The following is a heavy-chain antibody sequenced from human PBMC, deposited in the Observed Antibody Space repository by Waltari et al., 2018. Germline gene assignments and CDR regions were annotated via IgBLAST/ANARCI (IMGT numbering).Heavy chain of an antibody. J-gene: IGHJ4*02. V-gene: IGHV4-39*01. D-gene: IGHD4-4*01. Sequence: QLQLQESGPGLVKPSETLSLTCTVSGGSISSSSYYWGWIRPPPGKGLEWIGSIYYSGSTYYNPSLKSRVTISVDTSKNQFSLKLSLVTAADTAVYYCAGMDYSNYVVAYDFDYWGQGTLVTVSS. CDR1: GGSISSSSYY. CDR3: AGMDYSNYVVAYDFDY. CDR2: IYYSGST.